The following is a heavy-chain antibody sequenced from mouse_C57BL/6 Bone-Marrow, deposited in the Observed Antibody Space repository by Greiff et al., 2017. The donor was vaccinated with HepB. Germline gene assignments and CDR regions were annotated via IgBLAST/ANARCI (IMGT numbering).Heavy chain of an antibody. D-gene: IGHD1-1*01. CDR3: ARWVYYGSSDWYFDV. CDR1: GFTFSDYY. V-gene: IGHV5-16*01. CDR2: INYDGSST. Sequence: EVQRVESEGGLVQPGSSMKLSCTASGFTFSDYYMAWVRQVPEKGLEWVANINYDGSSTYYLDSLKSRFIISRDNAKNILYLQMSSLKSEDTATYYCARWVYYGSSDWYFDVWGTGTTVTVSS. J-gene: IGHJ1*03.